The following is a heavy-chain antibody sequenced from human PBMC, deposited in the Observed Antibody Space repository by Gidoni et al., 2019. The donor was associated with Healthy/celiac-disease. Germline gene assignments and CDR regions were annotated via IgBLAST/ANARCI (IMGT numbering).Heavy chain of an antibody. J-gene: IGHJ5*02. CDR2: INAGNGNT. V-gene: IGHV1-3*01. CDR1: GYTFTSYA. CDR3: ARLPVLLWFGELSGFDP. Sequence: QVQLVQSGAEVKKPGASVKVSCKASGYTFTSYAMHWVRQAPGQRLEWMGWINAGNGNTKYSQKFQGRVTITRDTSASTAYMELSSLRSEDTAVYYCARLPVLLWFGELSGFDPWGQGTLVTVSS. D-gene: IGHD3-10*01.